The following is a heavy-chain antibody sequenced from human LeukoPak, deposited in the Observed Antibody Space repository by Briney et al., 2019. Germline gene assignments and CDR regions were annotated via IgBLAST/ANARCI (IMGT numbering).Heavy chain of an antibody. CDR2: IRSKTYGGTT. CDR3: TRDGKWLRLGYYMDV. V-gene: IGHV3-49*04. D-gene: IGHD5-12*01. Sequence: GGSLRLSCAASGFTFSSYSMNWVRQAPGKGLEWVGFIRSKTYGGTTEYAASVKGRFTISRDDSKSIAYLQMNSLKTEDTAVYYCTRDGKWLRLGYYMDVWGKGTTVTVSS. J-gene: IGHJ6*03. CDR1: GFTFSSYS.